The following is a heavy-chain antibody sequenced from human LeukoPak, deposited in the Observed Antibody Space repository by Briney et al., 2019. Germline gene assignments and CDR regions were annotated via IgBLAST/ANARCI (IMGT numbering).Heavy chain of an antibody. CDR3: ARAMGGDYARGAFDI. Sequence: GGSLRLSCAASGFTFSSYGMHWVRQAPGKGLEWVAFIRYDGSNKYYADSVKGRFTISRDNSKNTLYLQMNSLRAEDTAVYYCARAMGGDYARGAFDIWGQGTMVTVSS. CDR2: IRYDGSNK. CDR1: GFTFSSYG. V-gene: IGHV3-30*02. D-gene: IGHD4-17*01. J-gene: IGHJ3*02.